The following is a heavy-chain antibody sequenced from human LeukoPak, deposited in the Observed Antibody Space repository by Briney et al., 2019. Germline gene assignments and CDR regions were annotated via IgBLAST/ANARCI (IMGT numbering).Heavy chain of an antibody. CDR2: ISYDGTRK. D-gene: IGHD5-24*01. V-gene: IGHV3-30*18. CDR3: AKGAGGDGYSYVNF. Sequence: GTSLRLSCAASGFTFSNYGVHWVRQAPGKGLEWVAVISYDGTRKYCADSVKGRFTISRDNSRSTLYLQMNSLRAEDTAVYYCAKGAGGDGYSYVNFWGQGTLVTVSS. J-gene: IGHJ4*02. CDR1: GFTFSNYG.